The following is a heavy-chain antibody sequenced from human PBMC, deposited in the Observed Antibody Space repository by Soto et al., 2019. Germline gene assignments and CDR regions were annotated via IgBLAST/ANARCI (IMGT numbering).Heavy chain of an antibody. CDR3: ARVGTGYYYKDV. CDR2: INSDGTTT. J-gene: IGHJ6*03. Sequence: GGSPRISCAASGFTFCSYWMHWVRQAPGKGLVWVSRINSDGTTTTYADSVKGRFTISRDNAKNTLYVEMNSLRAEDTAVYYCARVGTGYYYKDVWGEGTTVTVSS. V-gene: IGHV3-74*01. CDR1: GFTFCSYW. D-gene: IGHD1-1*01.